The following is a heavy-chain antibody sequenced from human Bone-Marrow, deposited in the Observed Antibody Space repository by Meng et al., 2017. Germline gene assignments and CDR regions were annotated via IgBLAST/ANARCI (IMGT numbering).Heavy chain of an antibody. CDR2: IYYSGST. V-gene: IGHV4-31*03. CDR3: ASLYGDSSVWYLDL. D-gene: IGHD4-17*01. J-gene: IGHJ2*01. CDR1: GGSISSGNHY. Sequence: QVQLQESGPGLVKPSQTLSLTCTVSGGSISSGNHYWSWIRQHPGKGLEYIGYIYYSGSTYYNPSLKSRVIISVDTSKNQFSLRLNSVTAADTAVYYCASLYGDSSVWYLDLWGRGTLVTSPQ.